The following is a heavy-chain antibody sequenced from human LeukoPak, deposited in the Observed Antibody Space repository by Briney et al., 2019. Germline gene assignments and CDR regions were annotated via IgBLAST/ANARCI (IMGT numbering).Heavy chain of an antibody. CDR1: GYTFTSHY. J-gene: IGHJ3*02. CDR3: ARVMVRGVMIDAFNI. CDR2: INPSGGST. V-gene: IGHV1-46*01. D-gene: IGHD3-10*01. Sequence: ASVKVSCKASGYTFTSHYMHWVRQAPGQGLEWMGIINPSGGSTSYAQKFQGRVTMTRDTSTSTVYMELSSLRSEDTAVYYCARVMVRGVMIDAFNIWGQGTMVTVSS.